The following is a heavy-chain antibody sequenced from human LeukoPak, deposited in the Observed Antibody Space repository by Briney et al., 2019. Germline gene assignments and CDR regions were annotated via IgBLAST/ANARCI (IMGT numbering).Heavy chain of an antibody. Sequence: GGSLRLSCAASEFTFSSYWMHWVRQTPGKGLVWVSRINTDGSTTDYADSVKGRFTISRDNAKNTLYLQMNSLRAEDTAVYYCARDLSDYRDYWGQGTLVIVSS. CDR1: EFTFSSYW. CDR3: ARDLSDYRDY. CDR2: INTDGSTT. J-gene: IGHJ4*02. V-gene: IGHV3-74*01. D-gene: IGHD3-10*01.